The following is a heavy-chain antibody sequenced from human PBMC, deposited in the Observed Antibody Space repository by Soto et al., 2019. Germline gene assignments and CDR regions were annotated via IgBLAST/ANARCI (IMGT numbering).Heavy chain of an antibody. V-gene: IGHV4-34*01. CDR3: ARGVPMDIVVVPAASFSDTWFDP. CDR1: GGSFSGYY. J-gene: IGHJ5*02. CDR2: INHSGST. D-gene: IGHD2-2*03. Sequence: QVQLQQWGAGLLKPSETLSLTCAVYGGSFSGYYWSWIRQPPGKGLEWIGEINHSGSTNYNPSLKSRVTLSVDQSKNQVSLKLSSVTAADTAVYYCARGVPMDIVVVPAASFSDTWFDPWGQGTLVPVSS.